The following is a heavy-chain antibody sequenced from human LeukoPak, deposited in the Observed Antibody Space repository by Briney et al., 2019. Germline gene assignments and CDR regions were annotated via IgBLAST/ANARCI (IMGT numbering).Heavy chain of an antibody. D-gene: IGHD2-15*01. J-gene: IGHJ4*02. CDR2: ISGGGNST. Sequence: PGGSLRLSCAASGFTFSNYAMSWVRQAPGKGLEWVSAISGGGNSTYYADSVKGRFTISRDNSKNTLFLQMNSLRAEDTAVYYCAKARAVVVVAATNYWGQGTLGTVSS. CDR1: GFTFSNYA. CDR3: AKARAVVVVAATNY. V-gene: IGHV3-23*01.